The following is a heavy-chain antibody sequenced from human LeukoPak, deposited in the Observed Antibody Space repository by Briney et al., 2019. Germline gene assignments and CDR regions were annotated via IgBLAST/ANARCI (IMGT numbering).Heavy chain of an antibody. Sequence: GGSLRLSCAASGFTFSSYGMHWVRQAPGKGLEWVSGISPSGGITYYTDSVKGRFTISRDNSKNTLYLQMNSLRAEDTAVYYCAKKWSSDGGNPYYYYYYMDVWGKGTTVTISS. J-gene: IGHJ6*03. D-gene: IGHD4-23*01. CDR3: AKKWSSDGGNPYYYYYYMDV. V-gene: IGHV3-23*01. CDR1: GFTFSSYG. CDR2: ISPSGGIT.